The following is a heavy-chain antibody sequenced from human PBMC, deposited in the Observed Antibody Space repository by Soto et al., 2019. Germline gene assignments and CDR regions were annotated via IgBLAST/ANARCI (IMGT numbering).Heavy chain of an antibody. CDR1: GGSISSSNW. D-gene: IGHD1-26*01. Sequence: QVQLQESGPGLVKPSGTLSLTCAVSGGSISSSNWWSWVRQPPGKGLEWVGEIYHSGSTNYNTSLKSRVTISVDRYMHQFALKVSSVTAADTAVEYCASISGSCDYGVDVWGQGTTVTVSS. CDR2: IYHSGST. V-gene: IGHV4-4*02. J-gene: IGHJ6*02. CDR3: ASISGSCDYGVDV.